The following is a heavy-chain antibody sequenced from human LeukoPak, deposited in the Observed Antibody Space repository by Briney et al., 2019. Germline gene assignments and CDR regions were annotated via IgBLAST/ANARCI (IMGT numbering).Heavy chain of an antibody. CDR2: MWADGYTY. D-gene: IGHD6-19*01. V-gene: IGHV3-33*01. Sequence: PGRTLRLSCAASGFTFNDYGMHWVRQAPGKGLEWVAIMWADGYTYHYADSVRGRFTVSRDNSKNTVYLQMNSLGAEDTAVYYCARKGATGWSDNWFDAWGQGTLVTVSS. CDR1: GFTFNDYG. CDR3: ARKGATGWSDNWFDA. J-gene: IGHJ5*02.